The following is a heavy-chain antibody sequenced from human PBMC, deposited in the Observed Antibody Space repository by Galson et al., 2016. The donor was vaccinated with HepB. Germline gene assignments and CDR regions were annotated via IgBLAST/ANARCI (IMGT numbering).Heavy chain of an antibody. J-gene: IGHJ4*02. CDR3: ARVVPALLDYYFDY. D-gene: IGHD2-2*01. CDR2: IDTSGTT. CDR1: GGSITSNNYY. V-gene: IGHV4-61*02. Sequence: TLSLTCSVSGGSITSNNYYWSWIRQPAGKGLEWIGLIDTSGTTNYNPSLKSRVLISLGASENQFSLRLSSVTASDTAVYYCARVVPALLDYYFDYWGQGALVTVSS.